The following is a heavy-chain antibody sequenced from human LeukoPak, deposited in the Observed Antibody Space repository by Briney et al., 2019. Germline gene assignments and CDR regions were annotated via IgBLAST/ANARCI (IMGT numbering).Heavy chain of an antibody. D-gene: IGHD1-26*01. V-gene: IGHV4-39*01. CDR3: ARQPLNSGTYFDY. Sequence: SETLSLTCTVSGGSISSSTYYWGWIRQPPGKALEWIGSIYYSGSTYYNPSLKSRVTISVDTSKNQFSLKLSSVTAADTAVCYCARQPLNSGTYFDYWGQGTLVTVSS. CDR1: GGSISSSTYY. CDR2: IYYSGST. J-gene: IGHJ4*02.